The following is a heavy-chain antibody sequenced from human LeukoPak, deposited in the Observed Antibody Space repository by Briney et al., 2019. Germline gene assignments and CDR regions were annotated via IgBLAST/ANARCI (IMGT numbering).Heavy chain of an antibody. CDR1: GFTFSDYY. CDR3: ARDQDGYNLIPPYYMDV. CDR2: ISSSGSTI. Sequence: PGGSLRLSCAASGFTFSDYYMSWIRQAPGKGLEWVSYISSSGSTIYYADSVEGRFTISRDNAKNSLYLQMNSLRAEDTAVYYCARDQDGYNLIPPYYMDVWGKGTTVTVSS. V-gene: IGHV3-11*01. J-gene: IGHJ6*03. D-gene: IGHD5-24*01.